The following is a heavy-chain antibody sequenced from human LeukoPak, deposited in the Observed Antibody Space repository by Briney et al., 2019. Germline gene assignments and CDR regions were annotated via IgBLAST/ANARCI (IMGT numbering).Heavy chain of an antibody. V-gene: IGHV3-53*01. CDR2: IYSGGST. Sequence: GGSLRLSCAASGFTVSSNYMSWVPQAPGKGLEWVSVIYSGGSTYYADSVKGRFTISRDNSKNTLYLQMNSLRAEDTAVYYCASPGIVGATPKGDAFDIWGQGTMVTVSS. CDR3: ASPGIVGATPKGDAFDI. D-gene: IGHD1-26*01. CDR1: GFTVSSNY. J-gene: IGHJ3*02.